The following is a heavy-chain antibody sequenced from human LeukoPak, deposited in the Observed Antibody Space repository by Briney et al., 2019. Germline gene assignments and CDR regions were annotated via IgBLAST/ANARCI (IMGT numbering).Heavy chain of an antibody. Sequence: PGGSLTLSCAASGFTFSSYGMHWVRQAPGKVLEWVAFIRYDGSNKYYADSVKGRFTISRDNYKNTLYLQMNSLSAEDTAVYYCAKDIRVVTAKDFENYYYYYMDVWGKGTTVTVSS. J-gene: IGHJ6*03. D-gene: IGHD5-18*01. CDR1: GFTFSSYG. CDR3: AKDIRVVTAKDFENYYYYYMDV. V-gene: IGHV3-30*02. CDR2: IRYDGSNK.